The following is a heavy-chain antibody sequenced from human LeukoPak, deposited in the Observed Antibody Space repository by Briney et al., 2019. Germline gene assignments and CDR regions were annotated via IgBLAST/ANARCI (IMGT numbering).Heavy chain of an antibody. CDR3: AYHHMDV. J-gene: IGHJ6*03. V-gene: IGHV3-15*01. CDR2: VKSKTDGGTA. Sequence: PGGSLRLSCAASGFTFSSFAMSWVRQAPGRGLEWVGRVKSKTDGGTADYAAPVTVRFTISRDDSKNMLYLQMNSLKTEDTAVYYCAYHHMDVWGKGTTVTVSS. CDR1: GFTFSSFA. D-gene: IGHD2-2*01.